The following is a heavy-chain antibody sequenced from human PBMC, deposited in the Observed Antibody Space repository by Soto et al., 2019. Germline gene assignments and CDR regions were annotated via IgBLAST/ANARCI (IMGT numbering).Heavy chain of an antibody. CDR2: INPNSGGT. J-gene: IGHJ4*02. V-gene: IGHV1-2*07. D-gene: IGHD2-2*01. CDR3: ARIGLTYVVVPAAIPLYYFDY. CDR1: GYTFTGYY. Sequence: SGKVSCKSSGYTFTGYYMHWVRQAPGQGLEWMGWINPNSGGTNYAHKFQGRVTMTSDTSISTAYMELSRLRSDDTAVYYCARIGLTYVVVPAAIPLYYFDYWGQGTLVTVSS.